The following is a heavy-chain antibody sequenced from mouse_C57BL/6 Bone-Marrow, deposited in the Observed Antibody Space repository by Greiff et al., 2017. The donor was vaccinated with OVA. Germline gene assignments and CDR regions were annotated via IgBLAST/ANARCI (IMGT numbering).Heavy chain of an antibody. J-gene: IGHJ2*01. V-gene: IGHV1-55*01. CDR2: IYPGSGST. D-gene: IGHD1-1*01. CDR3: ARNYYYGSSYY. CDR1: GYTFTSYW. Sequence: QVQLQQPGAELVKPGASVKMSCKASGYTFTSYWITWVKQRPGQGLEWIGDIYPGSGSTNYNAKLKSKATLTVDTSSSTAYMQLSSLISEDSAVYYCARNYYYGSSYYWGQGTTLTVSS.